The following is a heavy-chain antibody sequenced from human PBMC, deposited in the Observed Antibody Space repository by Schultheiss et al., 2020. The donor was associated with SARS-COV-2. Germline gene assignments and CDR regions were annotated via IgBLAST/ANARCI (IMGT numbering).Heavy chain of an antibody. D-gene: IGHD3-10*01. V-gene: IGHV3-7*01. CDR2: INEDGSVK. J-gene: IGHJ4*02. CDR1: GFFFSGYW. Sequence: GESLKISCATSGFFFSGYWMSWVRQAPGKGLEWVANINEDGSVKYYVDSVTGRFTISRDNAKNSLYLQMNSLRAEDTAVYYCAEAGRRVRGVIITEDFYFAYWGQGTLVTVSS. CDR3: AEAGRRVRGVIITEDFYFAY.